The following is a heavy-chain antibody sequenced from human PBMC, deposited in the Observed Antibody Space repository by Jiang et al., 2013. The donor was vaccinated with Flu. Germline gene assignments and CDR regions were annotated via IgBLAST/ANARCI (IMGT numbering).Heavy chain of an antibody. Sequence: KPSETLSLTCTVSGGSISSSSYYWGWIRQPPGKGLEWIGSIYYSGSTYYNPSLKSRVTISVDTSKNQFSLKLSSVTAADTAVYYCARVLGRYGGAIYDDAFDIWGQGTMVTVSS. CDR1: GGSISSSSYY. D-gene: IGHD3-9*01. CDR3: ARVLGRYGGAIYDDAFDI. J-gene: IGHJ3*02. CDR2: IYYSGST. V-gene: IGHV4-39*07.